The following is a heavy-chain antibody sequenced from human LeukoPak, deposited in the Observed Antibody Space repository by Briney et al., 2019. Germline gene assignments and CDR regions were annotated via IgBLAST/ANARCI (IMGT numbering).Heavy chain of an antibody. CDR1: GGSIGNGTYS. Sequence: SQTLSLTCTVSGGSIGNGTYSWSWIRQHPGKGLEWIGYISYSGSTYYTPSLKSRINISVDTSKNKFSLKLSSVTAADTAVYYCARDTSSGIDYWGQGTLVTVSS. CDR2: ISYSGST. D-gene: IGHD6-19*01. J-gene: IGHJ4*02. V-gene: IGHV4-31*03. CDR3: ARDTSSGIDY.